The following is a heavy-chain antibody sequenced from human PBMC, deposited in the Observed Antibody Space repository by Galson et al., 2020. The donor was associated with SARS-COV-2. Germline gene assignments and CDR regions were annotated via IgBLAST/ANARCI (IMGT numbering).Heavy chain of an antibody. CDR2: IYYSGST. Sequence: SQTLSLTCTVSGGSISNNIYYWGWIRQPPGKGLEWIGSIYYSGSTYYNSSLKGRVTISVDTSKNQLSLNLSSVTAADTAVYYCVSLYYYYYFYMDVWGKGTTVTVSS. D-gene: IGHD2-2*02. J-gene: IGHJ6*03. CDR1: GGSISNNIYY. CDR3: VSLYYYYYFYMDV. V-gene: IGHV4-39*01.